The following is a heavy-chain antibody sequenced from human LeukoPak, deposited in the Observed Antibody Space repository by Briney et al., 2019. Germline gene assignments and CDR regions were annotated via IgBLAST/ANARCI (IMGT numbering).Heavy chain of an antibody. CDR2: IIGSDGSS. CDR1: GFTFTNYA. J-gene: IGHJ4*02. V-gene: IGHV3-23*01. D-gene: IGHD3-9*01. CDR3: AKWGDYDILTGYYVPDY. Sequence: GTSLRLSCVASGFTFTNYAMSWVRQAPGKLLEWVSAIIGSDGSSFYTDSVKGRFTIARDNSKHTLYLQVNSLRGEDTAVYYCAKWGDYDILTGYYVPDYWGQGTLVTVSS.